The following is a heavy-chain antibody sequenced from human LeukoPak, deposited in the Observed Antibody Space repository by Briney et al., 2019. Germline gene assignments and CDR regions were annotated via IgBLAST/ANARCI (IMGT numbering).Heavy chain of an antibody. V-gene: IGHV4-59*01. Sequence: PSEPMTINSTVSGRSISSYCWRWLRQPPGKGLGWIGYIYYSGSTNYNPSLKSRVTISVDTSKNQFSLKLSSVTAADTAVYYCARGGCYGPPGLYGMDVWGQGTTVVVSS. CDR1: GRSISSYC. CDR2: IYYSGST. CDR3: ARGGCYGPPGLYGMDV. J-gene: IGHJ6*02. D-gene: IGHD2-15*01.